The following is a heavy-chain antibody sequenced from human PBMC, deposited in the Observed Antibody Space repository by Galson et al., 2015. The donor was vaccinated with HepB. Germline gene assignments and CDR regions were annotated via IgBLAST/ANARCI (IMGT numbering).Heavy chain of an antibody. D-gene: IGHD5-24*01. Sequence: SLRLSCAASGFTFSAYGMHWVRQAPGKGLEWVAVIWYDGSNKYYADSVKGRFTISRDNSKNTLYLQMNSLRAEDTAVYYCARGTNYPNFYFDSWGQGTLVTVSS. J-gene: IGHJ4*02. CDR1: GFTFSAYG. V-gene: IGHV3-33*08. CDR2: IWYDGSNK. CDR3: ARGTNYPNFYFDS.